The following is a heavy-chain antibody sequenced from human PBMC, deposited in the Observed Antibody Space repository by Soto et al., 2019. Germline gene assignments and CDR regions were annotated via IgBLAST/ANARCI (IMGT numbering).Heavy chain of an antibody. CDR1: GYTFTSYD. V-gene: IGHV1-8*01. Sequence: QVQLVQSGAEVKKPGASVKVSCKASGYTFTSYDINWVRQATGQGLEWMGWMNPNSGNTGYAQKFQGRVTMTRNTSISTAYMELISLRSEDTAVYYCASRGYSSSWYYYYYYGMDVWGQGTTVTVSS. CDR2: MNPNSGNT. J-gene: IGHJ6*02. CDR3: ASRGYSSSWYYYYYYGMDV. D-gene: IGHD6-13*01.